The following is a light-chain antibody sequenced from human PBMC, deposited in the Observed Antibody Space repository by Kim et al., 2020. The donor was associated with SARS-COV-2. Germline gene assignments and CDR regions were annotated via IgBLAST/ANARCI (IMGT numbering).Light chain of an antibody. CDR1: RRVGTY. J-gene: IGKJ4*01. CDR3: QQANTSPPT. V-gene: IGKV1-12*01. Sequence: IQMTQSPSSVSASVGDRVTISCRASRRVGTYLIWYQQSPGKVPKLLIHDASHLQGGVPSRFSGSGSGTDFTLTINNLQPEDSAVYYCQQANTSPPTFGGGTKVEIK. CDR2: DAS.